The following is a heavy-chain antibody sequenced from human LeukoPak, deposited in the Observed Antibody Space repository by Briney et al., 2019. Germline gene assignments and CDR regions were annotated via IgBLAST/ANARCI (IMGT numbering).Heavy chain of an antibody. CDR2: INTNTGNP. V-gene: IGHV7-4-1*02. J-gene: IGHJ4*02. CDR3: ARGWCGEISYYFDY. D-gene: IGHD4/OR15-4a*01. Sequence: ASVTLSCKASGGTFSSYAISWVRQAPGQGLEWMGWINTNTGNPTHAQGFTGRFVFSLDTSVTTAYLQINSLKAEDTAVYYCARGWCGEISYYFDYWGQGTLVTVSS. CDR1: GGTFSSYA.